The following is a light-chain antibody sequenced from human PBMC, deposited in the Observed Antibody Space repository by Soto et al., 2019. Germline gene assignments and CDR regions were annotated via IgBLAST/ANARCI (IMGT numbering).Light chain of an antibody. Sequence: EIVLTQSPGTLSLSPGERATLSCRASQSVSSNYLAWYQHKPGQAPRLLIYDASSRATGIPDRFSGSGSGTDFTLTISRLEPEDFAVYYCEQYDTSPSFGPGTKVEVK. CDR1: QSVSSNY. J-gene: IGKJ3*01. CDR2: DAS. CDR3: EQYDTSPS. V-gene: IGKV3-20*01.